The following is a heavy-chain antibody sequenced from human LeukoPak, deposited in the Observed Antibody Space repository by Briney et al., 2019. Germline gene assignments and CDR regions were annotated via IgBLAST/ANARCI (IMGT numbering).Heavy chain of an antibody. J-gene: IGHJ4*02. CDR2: ISDSGST. Sequence: PSQTLSLTCTVSGGSITGYYWSWVRQPPGAGLEWIGYISDSGSTNYNPSLKSRITISVDTSKNQFSLQLRSVTAADTAFYCCARMHRYGRYWGQGALLTVSS. CDR1: GGSITGYY. CDR3: ARMHRYGRY. D-gene: IGHD5-18*01. V-gene: IGHV4-59*01.